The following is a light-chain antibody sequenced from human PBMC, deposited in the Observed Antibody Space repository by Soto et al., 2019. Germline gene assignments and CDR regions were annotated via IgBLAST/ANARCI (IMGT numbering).Light chain of an antibody. CDR2: EVS. CDR3: CSYAGSSTPFV. J-gene: IGLJ1*01. CDR1: SSDVGSYNL. Sequence: QSALTQPASVSGSPGQSITISCTGTSSDVGSYNLVSWYQQHPGKAPKLMIFEVSKRPSGVSNRFSGSKSGNMASLTISGRQAEDEADYYCCSYAGSSTPFVFGTGTKLTVL. V-gene: IGLV2-23*02.